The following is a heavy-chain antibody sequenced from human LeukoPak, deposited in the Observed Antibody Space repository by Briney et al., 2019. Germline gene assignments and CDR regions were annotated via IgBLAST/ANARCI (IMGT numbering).Heavy chain of an antibody. J-gene: IGHJ5*02. CDR1: GYTFTSYD. Sequence: GASVKVSCKASGYTFTSYDINWVRQATGQGLEWMGWMNPNSGNTGYAQKFQGRVTMTRNTSISTAYMELSSLRSEDTAVYNCARGRRKIGGINWFDPWGQGTLVTVSS. V-gene: IGHV1-8*01. CDR3: ARGRRKIGGINWFDP. CDR2: MNPNSGNT.